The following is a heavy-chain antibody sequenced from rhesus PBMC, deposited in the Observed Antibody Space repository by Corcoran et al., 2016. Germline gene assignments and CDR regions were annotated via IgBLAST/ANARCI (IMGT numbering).Heavy chain of an antibody. D-gene: IGHD6-31*01. J-gene: IGHJ1*01. V-gene: IGHV4-127*01. Sequence: QVQLQESGPGLAKPSETLSLTCAVPGYSISRGYGGSWLPQPPGKGREWIGYIGGSSGSTNYNPSLKSRVTISKDTSKNQFSLKLSSVTAADTAVYYCARPSSGWYGSFEFWGQGALVTVSS. CDR1: GYSISRGYG. CDR2: IGGSSGST. CDR3: ARPSSGWYGSFEF.